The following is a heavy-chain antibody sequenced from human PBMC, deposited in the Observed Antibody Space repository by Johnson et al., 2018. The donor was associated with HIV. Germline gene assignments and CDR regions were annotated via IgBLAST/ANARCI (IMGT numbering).Heavy chain of an antibody. CDR3: ATEARGVHGTLRFLEWSDGFDI. V-gene: IGHV3-30*04. CDR1: GFTFSSYA. Sequence: QVTLVESGGGVVQPGRSLRLSCAASGFTFSSYAMHWVHQAPGKGLEWVSGINWNGNTIGYADSVKGRFTISRDNAKDSLVLQMNSLRTEDTAVYYCATEARGVHGTLRFLEWSDGFDIWGQGTMVTVSS. J-gene: IGHJ3*02. CDR2: INWNGNTI. D-gene: IGHD3-3*01.